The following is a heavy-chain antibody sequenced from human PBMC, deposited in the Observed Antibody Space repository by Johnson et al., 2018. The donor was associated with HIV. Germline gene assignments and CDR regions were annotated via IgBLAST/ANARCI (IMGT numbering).Heavy chain of an antibody. D-gene: IGHD1-26*01. J-gene: IGHJ3*02. CDR3: ARVGAEDAFDI. V-gene: IGHV3-7*05. CDR1: GFTLSHYW. Sequence: EVQLVESGGGLVQPGGSLRLSCVPSGFTLSHYWMSWVRQSPGQGLEWVANINQDGSESYYVDSVKGRFTISRDNAKKSLYLQMSSLRGEDTAIYYCARVGAEDAFDIWGQGTMVTVSS. CDR2: INQDGSES.